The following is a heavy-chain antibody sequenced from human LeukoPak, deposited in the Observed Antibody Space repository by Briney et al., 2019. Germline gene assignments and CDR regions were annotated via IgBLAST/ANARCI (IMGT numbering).Heavy chain of an antibody. Sequence: GGSLRLSCAASGFTFSDYYMSWIRQAPGKGLEWVSFISRGGNTIYYADSVKGRFTVSRDNAKNSLYLQMNSLRAEDTAVYYCASDPLVGAMDCWGQGTLVTVSS. CDR2: ISRGGNTI. V-gene: IGHV3-11*01. J-gene: IGHJ4*02. CDR1: GFTFSDYY. CDR3: ASDPLVGAMDC. D-gene: IGHD1-26*01.